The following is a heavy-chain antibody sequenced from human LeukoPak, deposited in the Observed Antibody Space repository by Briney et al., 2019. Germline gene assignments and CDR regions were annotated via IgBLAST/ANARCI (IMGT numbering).Heavy chain of an antibody. CDR1: GGSISSSSYY. CDR2: IYYSGST. Sequence: SETLSLTCTVSGGSISSSSYYWGWIRQPPGKGLEWIGSIYYSGSTYYNPSLKSRVTISVDTSKDQFSLKLSSVTAADTAVYYCARHRPATPFDYWGQGTLVTVSS. J-gene: IGHJ4*02. CDR3: ARHRPATPFDY. V-gene: IGHV4-39*01.